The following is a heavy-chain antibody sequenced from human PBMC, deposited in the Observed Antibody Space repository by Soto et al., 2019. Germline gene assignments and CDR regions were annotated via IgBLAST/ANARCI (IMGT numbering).Heavy chain of an antibody. CDR1: GFTFSNYG. CDR2: ISYDGSIK. CDR3: AKDQYYDSSFDY. D-gene: IGHD3-22*01. J-gene: IGHJ4*02. V-gene: IGHV3-30*18. Sequence: QVQLVESGGGVVQPGRSLRLSCAASGFTFSNYGMHWVRQAPGKGLEWVAVISYDGSIKYYADSVKGRFTISRDNYNNTLYLQMNSLRAKDTAVYSCAKDQYYDSSFDYWGQGTLVTVSS.